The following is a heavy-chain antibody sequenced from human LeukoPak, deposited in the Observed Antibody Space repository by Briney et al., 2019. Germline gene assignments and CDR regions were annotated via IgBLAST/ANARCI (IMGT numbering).Heavy chain of an antibody. J-gene: IGHJ4*02. CDR3: TTYRYYYDRSRHDY. D-gene: IGHD3-22*01. Sequence: GGSLRLSCAASGFTFSYAWMSWVRQSPGKGLEWLGRIKSKADGGTTDYAAPVKGRFTISRDDSQNTLYLQMSGLRTEDTAVYYYTTYRYYYDRSRHDYWGQGTLVTVSS. CDR1: GFTFSYAW. V-gene: IGHV3-15*01. CDR2: IKSKADGGTT.